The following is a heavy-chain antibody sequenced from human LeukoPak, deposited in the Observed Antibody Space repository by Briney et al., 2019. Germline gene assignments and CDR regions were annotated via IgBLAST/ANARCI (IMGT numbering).Heavy chain of an antibody. CDR3: ARVSGYCSSTSCYVDFDY. D-gene: IGHD2-2*01. V-gene: IGHV1-18*01. Sequence: ASVKASCKASGYTFTSYGVSWVRQAPGQGLEWMGWIKGYNGDTNYAQKFQGRVTMTTDTSTSTAYMEQRSLRSDDTAVYYCARVSGYCSSTSCYVDFDYWGQGTLVTVSS. J-gene: IGHJ4*02. CDR2: IKGYNGDT. CDR1: GYTFTSYG.